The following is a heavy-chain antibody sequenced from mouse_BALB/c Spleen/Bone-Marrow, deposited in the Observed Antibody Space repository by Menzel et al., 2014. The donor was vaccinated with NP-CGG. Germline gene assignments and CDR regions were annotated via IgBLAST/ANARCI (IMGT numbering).Heavy chain of an antibody. CDR1: GFSLTSYG. CDR2: IWSDGST. Sequence: VQLQQSGPGLVTPSQSLSITCTISGFSLTSYGVHWVRQPPGKGLEWLVVIWSDGSTTYNSALKSGLSISKDNSKSQVFLKMNSLQTDDTAMYYCARCYYGYAMDYWGQGTSVTVSS. J-gene: IGHJ4*01. D-gene: IGHD1-1*01. CDR3: ARCYYGYAMDY. V-gene: IGHV2-6-1*01.